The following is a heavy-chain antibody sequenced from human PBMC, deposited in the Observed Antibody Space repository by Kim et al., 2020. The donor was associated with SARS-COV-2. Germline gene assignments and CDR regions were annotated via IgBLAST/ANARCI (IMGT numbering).Heavy chain of an antibody. CDR2: ISYDRSKK. V-gene: IGHV3-30*18. CDR3: AKGRSYTWVSYREFYY. D-gene: IGHD3-16*01. J-gene: IGHJ4*02. Sequence: GGSLRLSCAASGFTFSTYGMHWVRQAPGKGLEWVTLISYDRSKKYYAESVKGRFTISRDNAENTLYLQMNSLRAEDTAVYYCAKGRSYTWVSYREFYYWGQGTLVTVSS. CDR1: GFTFSTYG.